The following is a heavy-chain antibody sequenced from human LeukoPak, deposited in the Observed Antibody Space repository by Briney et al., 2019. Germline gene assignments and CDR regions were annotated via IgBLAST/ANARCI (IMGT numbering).Heavy chain of an antibody. Sequence: PGGSLRLSCAASGFTFSSYWMSWVRQAPGKGLEWVANIKQDGSEKYYVDSVKGRFTISRDNAKSTAYLQMNSLRAEDTAVYYCGTSRWSGVVDSWGQGTLVTVSS. CDR2: IKQDGSEK. CDR3: GTSRWSGVVDS. J-gene: IGHJ5*01. D-gene: IGHD3-3*01. CDR1: GFTFSSYW. V-gene: IGHV3-7*01.